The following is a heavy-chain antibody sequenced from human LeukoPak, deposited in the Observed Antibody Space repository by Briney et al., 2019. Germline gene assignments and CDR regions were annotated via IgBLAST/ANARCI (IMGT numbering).Heavy chain of an antibody. Sequence: GGSLRLSCAASGFTFSTYSMNWVRQAPGKGLEWVSSISSSSDYIYYADSVKGRFTISRDNAKNSLYLQMNSLRAEDTAVYYCARHQVVVAAFDYWGQGTLVTVSS. V-gene: IGHV3-21*01. CDR3: ARHQVVVAAFDY. CDR2: ISSSSDYI. CDR1: GFTFSTYS. D-gene: IGHD2-15*01. J-gene: IGHJ4*02.